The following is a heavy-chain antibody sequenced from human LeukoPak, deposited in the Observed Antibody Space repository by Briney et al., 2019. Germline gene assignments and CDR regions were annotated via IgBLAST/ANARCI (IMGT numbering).Heavy chain of an antibody. CDR3: ARTTKGYSYGYGGPRHNDY. D-gene: IGHD5-18*01. J-gene: IGHJ4*02. Sequence: ASVKVSCKASGYTFTSYDINWVRQATGQGLEWMGWMNPNSGNTGYAQKFQGRVTITRNTSISTAYMELSSLRSEDTAVYYCARTTKGYSYGYGGPRHNDYWGQGTLVTVSS. V-gene: IGHV1-8*03. CDR2: MNPNSGNT. CDR1: GYTFTSYD.